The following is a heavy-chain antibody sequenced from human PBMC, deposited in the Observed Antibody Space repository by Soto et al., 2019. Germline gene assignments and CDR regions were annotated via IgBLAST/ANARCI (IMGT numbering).Heavy chain of an antibody. Sequence: GASVKVSCKASGFTFTSSAVQWVRQARGQRLEWIGWIVVGSGNTNYAQKFQERVTITRDMSTSTAYMELSSLRSEDTAVYYCAAVNDYGGNSGASDIWGQGTMVTVSS. CDR1: GFTFTSSA. J-gene: IGHJ3*02. CDR3: AAVNDYGGNSGASDI. D-gene: IGHD4-17*01. V-gene: IGHV1-58*01. CDR2: IVVGSGNT.